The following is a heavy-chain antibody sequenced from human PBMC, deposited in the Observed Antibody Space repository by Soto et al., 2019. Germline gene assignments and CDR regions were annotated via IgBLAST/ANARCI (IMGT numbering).Heavy chain of an antibody. CDR3: ARALRYFDWSPGFDP. J-gene: IGHJ5*02. V-gene: IGHV4-61*01. Sequence: SETLSLTCTVSGGSVSSGSYYWSWIRQPPGKGLEWIGYIYYSGSTNYNPSLKSRVTISVDTSKNQFSLKLSSVTAADTAVYYCARALRYFDWSPGFDPWGQGTLVTVS. CDR2: IYYSGST. D-gene: IGHD3-9*01. CDR1: GGSVSSGSYY.